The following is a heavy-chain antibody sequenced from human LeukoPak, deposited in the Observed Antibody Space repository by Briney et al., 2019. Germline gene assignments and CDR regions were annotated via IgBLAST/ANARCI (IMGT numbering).Heavy chain of an antibody. D-gene: IGHD4-17*01. CDR3: AREGHYGDYIFDY. J-gene: IGHJ4*02. Sequence: GGSLRLSCAASGISISSYYMSWVRQAPGKGLEWVSYISSSGSTIYYADSVKGRFTMSRDNAKNSLYLQMNSLRAEDTAVYYCAREGHYGDYIFDYWGQGTLVTVSS. CDR2: ISSSGSTI. V-gene: IGHV3-11*04. CDR1: GISISSYY.